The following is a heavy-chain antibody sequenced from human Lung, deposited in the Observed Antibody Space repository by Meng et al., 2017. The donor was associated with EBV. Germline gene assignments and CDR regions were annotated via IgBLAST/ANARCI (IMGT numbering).Heavy chain of an antibody. V-gene: IGHV4-4*02. CDR2: IYHSGST. CDR3: ARVVTALWGYYFDY. D-gene: IGHD2-21*02. CDR1: GGSISSSNW. J-gene: IGHJ4*02. Sequence: QWLLQEPGPELVKPSGALSLPVAVAGGSISSSNWCSWVRQPPGKGLEWIGEIYHSGSTNYNPSLKSRVTISVDKSKNQFSLKLSSVTAADTAVYYCARVVTALWGYYFDYWGQGTLVTVSS.